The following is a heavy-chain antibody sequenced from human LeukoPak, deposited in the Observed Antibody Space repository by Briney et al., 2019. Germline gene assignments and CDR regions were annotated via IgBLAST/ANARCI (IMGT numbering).Heavy chain of an antibody. Sequence: GGSLRLSCAASGFTFSSYGMHWVRQAPGKGLEWVAFIRYDGSNKYYADSVKGRFTISRDNSKNTLYLQMNSLRAEDTAVYYCAKGDLNYVWGSYPDAFDIWGQGTMVTVSS. D-gene: IGHD3-16*02. CDR3: AKGDLNYVWGSYPDAFDI. V-gene: IGHV3-30*02. CDR2: IRYDGSNK. CDR1: GFTFSSYG. J-gene: IGHJ3*02.